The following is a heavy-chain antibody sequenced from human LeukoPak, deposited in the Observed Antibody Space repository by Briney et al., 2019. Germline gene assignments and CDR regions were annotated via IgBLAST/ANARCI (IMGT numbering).Heavy chain of an antibody. CDR2: IYYSGST. V-gene: IGHV4-59*01. Sequence: PSETLSLTCTVSGGSISSYYWSWIRQPPGKGLEWIGYIYYSGSTNYNPSLKSRVTISVDTSKNQFSLKLSSVTAADTAVYYCARHRVQLERQPFGAFDIWGQGTMVTVSS. CDR1: GGSISSYY. CDR3: ARHRVQLERQPFGAFDI. D-gene: IGHD1-1*01. J-gene: IGHJ3*02.